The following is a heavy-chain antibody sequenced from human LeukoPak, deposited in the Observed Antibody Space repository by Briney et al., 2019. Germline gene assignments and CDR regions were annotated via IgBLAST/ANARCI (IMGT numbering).Heavy chain of an antibody. Sequence: SGPTLVNPTQTLTLTCTFSGFSLSTSGVGVGWIRQPPGKALEWLALIYWDDDKRYSPSLKSRLTITKDTSKNQVVLTMTNMDPVDTATYYCAHSKLEQGPGDYYYYFYMDVWGKGTTVTVSS. CDR3: AHSKLEQGPGDYYYYFYMDV. CDR1: GFSLSTSGVG. J-gene: IGHJ6*03. V-gene: IGHV2-5*02. D-gene: IGHD1/OR15-1a*01. CDR2: IYWDDDK.